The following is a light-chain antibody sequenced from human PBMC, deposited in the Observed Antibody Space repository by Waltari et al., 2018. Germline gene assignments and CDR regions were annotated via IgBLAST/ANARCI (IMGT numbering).Light chain of an antibody. CDR1: ITDFGLYIY. CDR3: NSYAGSSSWV. CDR2: DAS. V-gene: IGLV2-14*01. J-gene: IGLJ3*02. Sequence: ALPLPAPPSGPPGQSITLSSIGTITDFGLYIYISWYQQHPGKSPKLMIYDASERPSGVSQLSSGSKSRSTAALTISGPQAEDEADYYCNSYAGSSSWVFGGGTKLTVL.